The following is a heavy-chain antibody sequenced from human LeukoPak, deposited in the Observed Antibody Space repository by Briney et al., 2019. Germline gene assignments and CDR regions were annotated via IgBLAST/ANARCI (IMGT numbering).Heavy chain of an antibody. V-gene: IGHV3-9*01. CDR1: GFTFDDYA. D-gene: IGHD3-10*01. CDR3: AKEATYWWFGEPLPAGMDV. CDR2: ISRNSGSV. Sequence: GGSLRLSCAASGFTFDDYAMHWVRQAPGKGLEWVSGISRNSGSVGYADSVKGRFTVSRDNAKHSLYLQMNSLKPEDTALYYCAKEATYWWFGEPLPAGMDVWGQGTTVTVSS. J-gene: IGHJ6*02.